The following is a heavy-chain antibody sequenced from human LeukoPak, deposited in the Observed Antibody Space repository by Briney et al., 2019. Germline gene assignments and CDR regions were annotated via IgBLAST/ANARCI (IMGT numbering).Heavy chain of an antibody. CDR1: GGSFSGYY. CDR2: INHSGST. D-gene: IGHD3-22*01. V-gene: IGHV4-34*01. CDR3: ARGLASHYYDRVRGGWFDH. Sequence: SETLSLTCAVYGGSFSGYYWSWIRQPPGKGLEWIGEINHSGSTNYNPSLKSRVTISVDTSKNQFSLELSSVTAADTAVYYCARGLASHYYDRVRGGWFDHWGQGTLVTVSS. J-gene: IGHJ5*02.